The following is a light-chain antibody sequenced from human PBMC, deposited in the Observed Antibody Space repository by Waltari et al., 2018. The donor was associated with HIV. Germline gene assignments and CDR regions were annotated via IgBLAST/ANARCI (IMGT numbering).Light chain of an antibody. CDR3: QQLNSFPRTT. CDR2: AAS. CDR1: QGINSY. V-gene: IGKV1-9*01. J-gene: IGKJ2*01. Sequence: DIQLTQSPFFLSASVGDRVTIPCRASQGINSYLAWYQQKPGKGPQLLIYAASTLQSGVPSRFSGSGSGTEFTLTISSLQPEDFATYYCQQLNSFPRTTFGQGTILEIK.